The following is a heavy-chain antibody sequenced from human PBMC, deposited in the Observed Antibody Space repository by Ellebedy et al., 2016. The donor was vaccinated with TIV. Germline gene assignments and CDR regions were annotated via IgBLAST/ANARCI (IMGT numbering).Heavy chain of an antibody. D-gene: IGHD3-10*01. CDR2: INIDGSIT. CDR3: ARPRGGGQFED. CDR1: GFSLSNYW. J-gene: IGHJ4*02. V-gene: IGHV3-74*01. Sequence: GESLKISXAVSGFSLSNYWMHWVRQAPGKGLVWVSRINIDGSITTYADSVKGRFTISRDNAKNTLYLQMNSLRAEDTAVYYCARPRGGGQFEDWGQGTLVTVSS.